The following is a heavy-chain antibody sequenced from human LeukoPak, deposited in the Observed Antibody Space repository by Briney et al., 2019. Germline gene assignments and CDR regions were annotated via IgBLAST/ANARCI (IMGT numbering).Heavy chain of an antibody. CDR2: ISSSSSTI. CDR3: ERVGAVRFLEWLHAFDI. D-gene: IGHD3-3*01. CDR1: GFTFSSYS. V-gene: IGHV3-48*01. Sequence: GGSLRLSCAASGFTFSSYSMNWVRQAPGKGLEWVSYISSSSSTIYYADSVKGRFTISRDNAKNSLYLQMNSLRAEDTAVYYCERVGAVRFLEWLHAFDIWGQGTMVTVSS. J-gene: IGHJ3*02.